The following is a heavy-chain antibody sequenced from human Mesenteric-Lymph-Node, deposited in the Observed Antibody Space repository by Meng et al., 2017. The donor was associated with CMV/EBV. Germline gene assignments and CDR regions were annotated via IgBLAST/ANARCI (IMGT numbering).Heavy chain of an antibody. Sequence: LTCAISGESVSSNTAAWNWVRQSPSRGFGWLGRTYYRSKWYYHYAVSVKSRITINPDTSRNQFSLQLNSVTPEDTAVYYCARDLEPPWGQGTLVTVSS. J-gene: IGHJ5*02. CDR3: ARDLEPP. V-gene: IGHV6-1*01. CDR2: TYYRSKWYY. CDR1: GESVSSNTAA. D-gene: IGHD1-14*01.